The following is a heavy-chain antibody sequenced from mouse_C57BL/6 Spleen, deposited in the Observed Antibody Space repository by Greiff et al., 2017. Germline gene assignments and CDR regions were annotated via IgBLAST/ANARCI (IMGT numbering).Heavy chain of an antibody. CDR3: ARDGTPGWFAY. CDR2: IRNKANGYTT. Sequence: EVQLVESGGGLVQPGGSLSLSCAASGFTFTDYYMSWVRQPPGKALEWLGFIRNKANGYTTEYSASVKGRFTISRDNSQSILYLQMNALRAEDSATYYGARDGTPGWFAYWGQGTLVTVSA. D-gene: IGHD3-3*01. V-gene: IGHV7-3*01. J-gene: IGHJ3*01. CDR1: GFTFTDYY.